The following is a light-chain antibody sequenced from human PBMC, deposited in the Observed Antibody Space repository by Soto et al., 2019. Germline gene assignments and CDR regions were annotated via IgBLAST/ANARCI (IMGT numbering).Light chain of an antibody. J-gene: IGKJ3*01. CDR3: QHRSNWLGT. V-gene: IGKV3-11*01. Sequence: EIVLTQSPATLSLSPGESATLSCRASQSVGIFLAWYQQKSGQTPRLLIYDASNRAPGIPARFSGSGSGTDFTLTISSLEHEDFAVYYCQHRSNWLGTFGPGTKVDIK. CDR1: QSVGIF. CDR2: DAS.